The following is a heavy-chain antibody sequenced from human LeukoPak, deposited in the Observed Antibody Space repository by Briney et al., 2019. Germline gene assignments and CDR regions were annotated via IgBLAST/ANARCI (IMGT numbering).Heavy chain of an antibody. CDR3: ARQSDYYGSGKNYYYYMDV. J-gene: IGHJ6*03. Sequence: KGGESLKISCKGSGYSFTSYWIGWVRQMPGKGLEWMGIIYPGDSDTRYSPSFQGQVTISADKSISTAYLQWSSLKASDTAMYYCARQSDYYGSGKNYYYYMDVWGKGTTVTISS. CDR1: GYSFTSYW. CDR2: IYPGDSDT. V-gene: IGHV5-51*01. D-gene: IGHD3-10*01.